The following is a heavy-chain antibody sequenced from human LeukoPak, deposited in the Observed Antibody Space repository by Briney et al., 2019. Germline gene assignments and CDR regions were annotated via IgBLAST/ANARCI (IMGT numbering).Heavy chain of an antibody. CDR1: GGSISSYY. J-gene: IGHJ3*02. CDR3: ARSSYYYDSSGYNYDPLVAFDI. V-gene: IGHV4-59*08. D-gene: IGHD3-22*01. Sequence: SETLSLTCTVSGGSISSYYWSWIRQPPGKGLEWIGYIYYSGSTNYNPSLKSRVTISVDTSKNQFSLKLSSVTAADTAVYYCARSSYYYDSSGYNYDPLVAFDIWGQGTMVTVSS. CDR2: IYYSGST.